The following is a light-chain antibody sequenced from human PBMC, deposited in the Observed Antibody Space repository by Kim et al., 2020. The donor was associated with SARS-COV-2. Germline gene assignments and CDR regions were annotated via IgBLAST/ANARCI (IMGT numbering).Light chain of an antibody. V-gene: IGKV1-9*01. J-gene: IGKJ4*01. CDR1: QGISSY. CDR3: QQLNSYPRLT. Sequence: DIQLTQSPSFLSASVGDRVTITCRASQGISSYLAWYQQKPGKAPKLLIYAASTLQSGVPSRFSGSGSGTEFTLTISSLQPEDFATYDCQQLNSYPRLTFGGGTKLEI. CDR2: AAS.